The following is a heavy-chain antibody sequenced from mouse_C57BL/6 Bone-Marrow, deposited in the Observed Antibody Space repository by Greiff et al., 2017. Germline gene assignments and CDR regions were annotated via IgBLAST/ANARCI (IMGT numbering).Heavy chain of an antibody. CDR3: VRQGVTTVVDYFDY. Sequence: GGGLVQPKGSLKLSCAASGFSFNTYAMNWVRQAPGKCLEWVARIRSKSNNYATFYADSVKVRFTISRDDSESMLYLQMNNLKTEDTAMYYCVRQGVTTVVDYFDYWGQGTTLTVSS. V-gene: IGHV10-1*01. J-gene: IGHJ2*01. D-gene: IGHD1-1*01. CDR2: IRSKSNNYAT. CDR1: GFSFNTYA.